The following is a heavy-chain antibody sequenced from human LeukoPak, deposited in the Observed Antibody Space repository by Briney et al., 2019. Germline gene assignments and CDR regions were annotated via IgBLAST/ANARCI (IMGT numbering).Heavy chain of an antibody. V-gene: IGHV1-46*03. CDR2: INPSGGST. CDR1: GYTFTSYY. J-gene: IGHJ5*02. D-gene: IGHD6-19*01. CDR3: ARAARRSSAAYNWFDP. Sequence: ASVKVPCKASGYTFTSYYMHWVRQAPGQGLEWMGIINPSGGSTSYAQKFQGRVTMTRDTSTSTVYMELGSLRSEDTAVYYCARAARRSSAAYNWFDPWGQGTLVTVSS.